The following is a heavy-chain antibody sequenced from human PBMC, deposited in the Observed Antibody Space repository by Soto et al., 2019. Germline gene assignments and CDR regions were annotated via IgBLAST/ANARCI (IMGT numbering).Heavy chain of an antibody. CDR3: ARQFASGRDYFDY. V-gene: IGHV4-59*08. J-gene: IGHJ4*02. D-gene: IGHD2-21*01. CDR2: IYYSGST. Sequence: PSETLSLTCTVSGGSISSYYWSWIRQPPGKGLEWIGYIYYSGSTNYNPSLKSRVTISVDTSKNQFSLKLSSVTAADTAVYYCARQFASGRDYFDYWGQGTLVTVSS. CDR1: GGSISSYY.